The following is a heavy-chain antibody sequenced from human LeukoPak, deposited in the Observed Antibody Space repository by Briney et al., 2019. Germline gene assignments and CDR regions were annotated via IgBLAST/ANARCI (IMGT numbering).Heavy chain of an antibody. CDR2: INHSGST. V-gene: IGHV4-34*01. CDR3: AREGRTGDLAFDI. Sequence: SETLSLTCAVYGGSFSGYYWSWIRQPPGKGLEWIGEINHSGSTNYNPSLKSRGTISVDTSKNQFSLKLSSVTAADTAVYYCAREGRTGDLAFDIWGQGTMVTVSS. D-gene: IGHD7-27*01. J-gene: IGHJ3*02. CDR1: GGSFSGYY.